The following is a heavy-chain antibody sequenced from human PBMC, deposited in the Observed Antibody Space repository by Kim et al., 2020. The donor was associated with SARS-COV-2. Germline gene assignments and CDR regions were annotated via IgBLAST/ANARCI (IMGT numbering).Heavy chain of an antibody. V-gene: IGHV3-15*01. D-gene: IGHD3-16*01. Sequence: GGSLRLSCAASGFTFSNAWMSWVRQAPGKGLEWVGRIKSKTDGGTTDYAAPVKGRFTISRDDSKNTLYLQMNSLKTEDTAVYYCTTDPSLTVRGVILTGYYYYGMDVWGQGTTVTVSS. CDR2: IKSKTDGGTT. CDR3: TTDPSLTVRGVILTGYYYYGMDV. CDR1: GFTFSNAW. J-gene: IGHJ6*02.